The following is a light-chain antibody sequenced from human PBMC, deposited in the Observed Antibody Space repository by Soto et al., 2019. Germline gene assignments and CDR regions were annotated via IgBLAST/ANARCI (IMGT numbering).Light chain of an antibody. CDR3: QVWDSSSDHVV. V-gene: IGLV3-21*04. J-gene: IGLJ2*01. CDR1: KIGSKS. Sequence: SYELTQPPSVSVAPGKTARITCGGNKIGSKSVHWYQQKPGQAPVMVIYYDSDRPSGIPERFSGSNSGNTASLTISRVEVGDEADYYCQVWDSSSDHVVFGGGTQLTVL. CDR2: YDS.